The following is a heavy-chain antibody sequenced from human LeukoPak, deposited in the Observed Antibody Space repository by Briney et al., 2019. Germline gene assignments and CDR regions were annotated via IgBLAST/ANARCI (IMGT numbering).Heavy chain of an antibody. CDR2: IRQDGSEK. J-gene: IGHJ4*02. CDR3: AGGAGWLIDY. V-gene: IGHV3-7*03. D-gene: IGHD3-16*01. CDR1: GFSFGRHW. Sequence: GGSLRLSCAASGFSFGRHWMNWVRQAPGKGLEWVANIRQDGSEKNYVDSVKGRFTISRDNAKNSLFLQMDSLRAEDTDVYYCAGGAGWLIDYWGQGTLVTVSS.